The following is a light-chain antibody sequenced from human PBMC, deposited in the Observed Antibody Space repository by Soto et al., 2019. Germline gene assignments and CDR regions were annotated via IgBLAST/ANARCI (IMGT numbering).Light chain of an antibody. CDR2: GAS. J-gene: IGKJ1*01. V-gene: IGKV3-15*01. Sequence: DIVMTQSPVTLSVSPGDRATLSCRASQIVGHNLAWFQQKPGQAPSVLIYGASAGATGIPDRFSGSGFGTEFTHTISSLQSEDLAVYYCQQYNNWPRTFGQGTKVEMK. CDR3: QQYNNWPRT. CDR1: QIVGHN.